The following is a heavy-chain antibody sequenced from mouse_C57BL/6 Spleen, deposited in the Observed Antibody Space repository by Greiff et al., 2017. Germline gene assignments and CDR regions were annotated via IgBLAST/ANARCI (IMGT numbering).Heavy chain of an antibody. Sequence: QVQLQQSGAELARPGASVKLSCKASGYTFTSYGISWVKQRTGQGLEWIGEIYPRSGNTYYNEKFRGKATLTADKSSSTAYMELRSLTSEDSAVYFCARSYDGYAMDYWGQGTSVTVSS. CDR3: ARSYDGYAMDY. V-gene: IGHV1-81*01. CDR2: IYPRSGNT. D-gene: IGHD2-3*01. CDR1: GYTFTSYG. J-gene: IGHJ4*01.